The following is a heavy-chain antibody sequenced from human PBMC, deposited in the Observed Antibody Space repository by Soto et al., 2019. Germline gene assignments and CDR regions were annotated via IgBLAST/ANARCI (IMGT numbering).Heavy chain of an antibody. D-gene: IGHD6-19*01. Sequence: PGGSLRLCCAASGFTFSSYGMHWVRQAPGKGLEWVAVISYDGSNKYYADSVKGRFTISRDNSKNTLYLQMNSLRAEDTAVYYCAKEPSSGWYWAINWFDPWGQGT. CDR3: AKEPSSGWYWAINWFDP. J-gene: IGHJ5*02. CDR2: ISYDGSNK. CDR1: GFTFSSYG. V-gene: IGHV3-30*18.